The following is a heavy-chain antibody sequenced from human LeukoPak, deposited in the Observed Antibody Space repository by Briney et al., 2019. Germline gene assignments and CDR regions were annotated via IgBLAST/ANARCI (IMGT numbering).Heavy chain of an antibody. CDR2: ISSSSSI. CDR1: GFTFNSYS. Sequence: GGSLRLSCAASGFTFNSYSMNWVRQAPGKGLEWVASISSSSSIHYADSVKGRFTISRDNAKNSLYLQMNSLRAEDTAVYYCARQLDGDYPDYWGQGTLVAVSS. J-gene: IGHJ4*02. V-gene: IGHV3-69-1*01. D-gene: IGHD6-13*01. CDR3: ARQLDGDYPDY.